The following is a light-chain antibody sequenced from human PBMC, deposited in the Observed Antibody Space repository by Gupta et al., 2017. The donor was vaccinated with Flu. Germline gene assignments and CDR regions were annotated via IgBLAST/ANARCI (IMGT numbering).Light chain of an antibody. Sequence: DIVMTQSPLSLPVIPGEPASISCRSSQSLLHRNGYNYLDWYLQKPGQSPQLLIYLGSNRASGVPDRLSGSGSGTDFTLKISRVEAEDVGVYYCMQALQTPLTFGGGTKVEIK. J-gene: IGKJ4*01. CDR3: MQALQTPLT. CDR2: LGS. CDR1: QSLLHRNGYNY. V-gene: IGKV2-28*01.